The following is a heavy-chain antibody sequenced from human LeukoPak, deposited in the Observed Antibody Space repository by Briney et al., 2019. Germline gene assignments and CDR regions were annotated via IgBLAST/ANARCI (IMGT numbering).Heavy chain of an antibody. V-gene: IGHV4-34*01. J-gene: IGHJ3*02. CDR3: ARDRNYDHAFDI. Sequence: PSETLSLTCAVSGGSFSGYYWSWIRQAPGKGLEWIGEINHSGSTNYNPSLKSRVTISTDTSKNQFSLKLTSVTAADTAMYYCARDRNYDHAFDIWGQGTMVTVSS. D-gene: IGHD3-22*01. CDR1: GGSFSGYY. CDR2: INHSGST.